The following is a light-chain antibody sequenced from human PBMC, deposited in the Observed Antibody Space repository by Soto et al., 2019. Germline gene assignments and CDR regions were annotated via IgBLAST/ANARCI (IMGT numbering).Light chain of an antibody. J-gene: IGKJ5*01. V-gene: IGKV3-20*01. Sequence: EIVVTQSSGNLFLSSGERATLLCRASQSVSSYLAWYQQKPGQAPRLLIYDASNRATGIPARFSGSGSGTDFTLTISRLEPEDFAVYYCQQYGSSPYTFGQGTRLEIK. CDR2: DAS. CDR3: QQYGSSPYT. CDR1: QSVSSY.